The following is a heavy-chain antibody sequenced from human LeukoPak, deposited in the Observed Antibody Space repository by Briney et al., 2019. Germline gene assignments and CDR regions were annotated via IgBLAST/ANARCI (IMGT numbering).Heavy chain of an antibody. CDR2: IRGSGDST. CDR3: AKSYSYYHMDD. V-gene: IGHV3-23*01. J-gene: IGHJ6*03. CDR1: GFTFSNYG. Sequence: GRSLRLSCAASGFTFSNYGMHWVRLAPGKGLEWVSSIRGSGDSTYYADSVKGRFTISRDNTLYLQMNSLRGDDTAVYYCAKSYSYYHMDDWGKGTSVTVSS.